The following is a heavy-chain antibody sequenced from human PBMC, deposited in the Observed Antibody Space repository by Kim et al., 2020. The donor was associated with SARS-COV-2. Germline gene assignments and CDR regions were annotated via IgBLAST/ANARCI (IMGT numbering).Heavy chain of an antibody. CDR3: TRGRSGLDY. CDR2: TT. J-gene: IGHJ4*02. D-gene: IGHD1-26*01. V-gene: IGHV3-49*02. Sequence: TTEDAASVKGRFTISRDDSKSIAYLQMNSLKTEDTAVYYCTRGRSGLDYWGQGTLVTVSS.